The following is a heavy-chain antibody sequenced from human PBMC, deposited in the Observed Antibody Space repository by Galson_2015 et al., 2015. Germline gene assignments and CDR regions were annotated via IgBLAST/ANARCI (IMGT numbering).Heavy chain of an antibody. CDR1: GGSLSDYY. CDR2: INHRGTT. CDR3: ASDTKGHYDSSGTGCDP. D-gene: IGHD3-22*01. Sequence: SETLSLTCAVYGGSLSDYYWNWIRQPPGKGLEWIGEINHRGTTNYSPSLKSRVSILVDTSRSQFSLKLSSVTAADTAVYFCASDTKGHYDSSGTGCDPWGQGTLVTVSS. J-gene: IGHJ5*02. V-gene: IGHV4-34*01.